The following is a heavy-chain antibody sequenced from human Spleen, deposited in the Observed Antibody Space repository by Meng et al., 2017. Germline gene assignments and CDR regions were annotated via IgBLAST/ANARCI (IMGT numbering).Heavy chain of an antibody. V-gene: IGHV4-34*01. CDR1: GGSFSDYY. J-gene: IGHJ4*02. CDR2: INHSGST. CDR3: ARGPTTMAHDFNY. Sequence: HVQRPQWALGPSKPCETLSLTCVVSGGSFSDYYWSLIRQPPGKGLEWIGEINHSGSTNYNPSLESRATISVDTSQNNLSLKLSSVTAADSAVYYCARGPTTMAHDFNYWGQGTLVTVSS. D-gene: IGHD4-11*01.